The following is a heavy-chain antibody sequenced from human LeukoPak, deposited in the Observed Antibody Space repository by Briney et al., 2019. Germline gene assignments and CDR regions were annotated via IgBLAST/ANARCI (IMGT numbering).Heavy chain of an antibody. D-gene: IGHD6-13*01. CDR3: ARDPYSSIGGGY. V-gene: IGHV1-2*02. CDR2: INPNSGGT. CDR1: GYTFTDYY. J-gene: IGHJ4*02. Sequence: ASVKVSCKASGYTFTDYYMNWVRQAPGQGLEWMGWINPNSGGTNYAQKFQGRVTMTRDTSITTAYMELSRLTSDDTAVYYCARDPYSSIGGGYWGQGTLVTVSS.